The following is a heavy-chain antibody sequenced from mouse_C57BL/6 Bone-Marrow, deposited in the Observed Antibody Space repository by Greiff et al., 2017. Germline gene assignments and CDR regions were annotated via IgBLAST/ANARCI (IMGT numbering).Heavy chain of an antibody. J-gene: IGHJ4*01. Sequence: QVQLKQPGAELVKPGASVKLSCKASGYTFTSYWMQWVKQRPGQGLEWIGEIDPSDSYTNYNQKFKGKATLTVDTSSSTAYMQLSSLTSEDSAVYYCATYYYGSSYDAMDYWGQGTSVTVSS. CDR1: GYTFTSYW. V-gene: IGHV1-50*01. CDR2: IDPSDSYT. CDR3: ATYYYGSSYDAMDY. D-gene: IGHD1-1*01.